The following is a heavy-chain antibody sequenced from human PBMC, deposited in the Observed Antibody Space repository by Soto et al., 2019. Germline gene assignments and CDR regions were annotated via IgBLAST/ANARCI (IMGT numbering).Heavy chain of an antibody. Sequence: QVQLVESGGGVVQPGRSLRLSCAASGFTFSSYGMHWVRQAPGTGLEWVAVISYDGSNKYYADSVKGRFTISRDNSKNTLYLQMNSLRAEDTAVYYCAKGAGYCSGGSCLSWFDPWGQGTLVTVSS. D-gene: IGHD2-15*01. J-gene: IGHJ5*02. CDR3: AKGAGYCSGGSCLSWFDP. V-gene: IGHV3-30*18. CDR2: ISYDGSNK. CDR1: GFTFSSYG.